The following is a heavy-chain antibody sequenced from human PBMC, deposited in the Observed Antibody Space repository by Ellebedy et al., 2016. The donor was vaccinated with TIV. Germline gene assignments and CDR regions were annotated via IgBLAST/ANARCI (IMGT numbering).Heavy chain of an antibody. V-gene: IGHV1-24*01. CDR3: VLEMRDGGDD. CDR2: FDPEDGET. CDR1: GYSLTESP. D-gene: IGHD3-10*01. J-gene: IGHJ4*02. Sequence: AASVKVSCKVSGYSLTESPIHWVRQAPGRGLEWMGGFDPEDGETIYAQKFQGRVTMTEDTSTDTAYMELSSLRSDDTAVYYCVLEMRDGGDDWGQGTLVTVSS.